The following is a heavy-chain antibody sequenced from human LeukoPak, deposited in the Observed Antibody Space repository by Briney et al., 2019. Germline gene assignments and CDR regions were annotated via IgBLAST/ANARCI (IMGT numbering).Heavy chain of an antibody. J-gene: IGHJ4*02. Sequence: SGTLSLTCAVPGYSISSGYYWGWIRQPPGKGLEWIGSIYHSGSTYYNPSLKSRVTISVDTSKNQFSLKLSSVTAADTAVYYCARTYYYGSGSYYNGIYYFDYWGQGTLVTVSS. CDR3: ARTYYYGSGSYYNGIYYFDY. D-gene: IGHD3-10*01. V-gene: IGHV4-38-2*01. CDR1: GYSISSGYY. CDR2: IYHSGST.